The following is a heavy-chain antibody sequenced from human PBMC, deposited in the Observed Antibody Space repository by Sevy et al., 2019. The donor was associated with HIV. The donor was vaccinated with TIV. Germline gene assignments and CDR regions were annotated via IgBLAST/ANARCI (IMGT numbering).Heavy chain of an antibody. CDR1: RFTFSSYA. CDR3: AKETTQYYYGSGSSHNWFDP. J-gene: IGHJ5*02. Sequence: GGSLRLSCAASRFTFSSYAMSWVRQAPGKGLEWVSAISGSGGSTYYADSVKGRFTISRDNSKNTLYLQMNSLRAEDTAVYYCAKETTQYYYGSGSSHNWFDPWGQGTLVTVSS. V-gene: IGHV3-23*01. CDR2: ISGSGGST. D-gene: IGHD3-10*01.